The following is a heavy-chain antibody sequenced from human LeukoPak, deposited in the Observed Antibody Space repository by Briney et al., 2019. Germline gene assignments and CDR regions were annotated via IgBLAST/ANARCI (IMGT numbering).Heavy chain of an antibody. CDR2: IKSGSDYI. Sequence: GGSLRLSCAASGFTFSSHTMNWVRQAPGKGLEWVPSIKSGSDYIYYADSVKGRFTISRDNAKNSQYLQMNSLRAEDTGVYYCARGVSYRMVGTATDFDYWGQGTLVTVSS. CDR1: GFTFSSHT. V-gene: IGHV3-21*01. J-gene: IGHJ4*02. CDR3: ARGVSYRMVGTATDFDY. D-gene: IGHD2-21*02.